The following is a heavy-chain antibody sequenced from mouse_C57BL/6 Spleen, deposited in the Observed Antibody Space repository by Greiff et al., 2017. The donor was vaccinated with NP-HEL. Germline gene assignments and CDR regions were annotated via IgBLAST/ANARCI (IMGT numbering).Heavy chain of an antibody. V-gene: IGHV1-62-2*01. CDR2: FYPGSGSI. Sequence: VKLMESGAELVKPGASVKLSCKASGYTFTEYTIHWVKQRSGQGLEWIGWFYPGSGSIKYNEKFKDKATLTADKSSSTVYMELSRLTSEDSAVYFCARHGGGYYSNYAWFAYWGQGTLVTVSA. J-gene: IGHJ3*01. D-gene: IGHD2-5*01. CDR3: ARHGGGYYSNYAWFAY. CDR1: GYTFTEYT.